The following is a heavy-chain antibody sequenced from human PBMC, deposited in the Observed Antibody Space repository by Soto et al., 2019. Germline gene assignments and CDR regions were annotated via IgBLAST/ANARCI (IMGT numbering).Heavy chain of an antibody. CDR3: AKDSGYNYGYFRWFDP. V-gene: IGHV1-3*01. J-gene: IGHJ5*02. Sequence: ASVKVSCKASGYTFTSYAMHWVRQAPGQRLEWMGWINAGNGNTKYPQKIQGRVTITRDTSASTAYMELSSLRSEDTAVYYCAKDSGYNYGYFRWFDPWGQGTLVTVSS. CDR1: GYTFTSYA. CDR2: INAGNGNT. D-gene: IGHD5-18*01.